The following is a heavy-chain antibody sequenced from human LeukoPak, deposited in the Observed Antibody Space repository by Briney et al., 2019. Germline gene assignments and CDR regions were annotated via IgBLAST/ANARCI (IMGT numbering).Heavy chain of an antibody. D-gene: IGHD3-22*01. CDR1: RYTFSSYS. Sequence: GGSLRLSCAASRYTFSSYSMNWLRQAPGKGLEWVSAISSRSSYKYYADSVKGRFTVSRDNAKNSLYLEMNSLRVDDTAVYYCAREGTMISSFDYWGQGTLVTVSS. CDR3: AREGTMISSFDY. CDR2: ISSRSSYK. J-gene: IGHJ4*02. V-gene: IGHV3-21*06.